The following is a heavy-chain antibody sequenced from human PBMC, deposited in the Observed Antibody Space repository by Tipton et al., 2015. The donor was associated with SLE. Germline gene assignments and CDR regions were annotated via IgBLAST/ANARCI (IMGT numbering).Heavy chain of an antibody. CDR2: IDYSGST. V-gene: IGHV4-59*01. D-gene: IGHD3-3*01. Sequence: TLSLTCTVSGGSISSYYWTWIRQFPGKGLEWIGYIDYSGSTNYNPSLKSRVTISVDTSKNQFSLKLSSVTAADTAVDYCARGGEIRLLEWDYYYIDVWGNGTTVTVSS. CDR3: ARGGEIRLLEWDYYYIDV. J-gene: IGHJ6*03. CDR1: GGSISSYY.